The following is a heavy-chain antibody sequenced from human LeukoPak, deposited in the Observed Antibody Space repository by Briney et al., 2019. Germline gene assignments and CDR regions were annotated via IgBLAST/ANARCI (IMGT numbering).Heavy chain of an antibody. Sequence: SETLSLTCTVSGGSVSNGNYYWSWLRQPPGKALEWIGYIYYSGNTNYNPSLEGRVTISVDTPKNHFSVKLSSVTAADTAVYYCARDRGCSSTSCPPNWFDPWGQGTPVTVSS. V-gene: IGHV4-61*03. CDR2: IYYSGNT. CDR1: GGSVSNGNYY. CDR3: ARDRGCSSTSCPPNWFDP. D-gene: IGHD2-2*01. J-gene: IGHJ5*02.